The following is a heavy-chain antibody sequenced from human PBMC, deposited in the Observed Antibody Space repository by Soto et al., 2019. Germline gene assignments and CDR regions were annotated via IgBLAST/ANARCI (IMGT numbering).Heavy chain of an antibody. CDR1: GGSISSYYW. D-gene: IGHD5-12*01. J-gene: IGHJ4*02. V-gene: IGHV2-5*01. CDR3: AHRHSGYSGYEFSVDY. CDR2: IYWNDDK. Sequence: TLSLTCTVSGGSISSYYWSWIRQPPGKALEWLALIYWNDDKRYSPSLKSRLTITKDTSKNQVVLTMTNMDPVDTATYYCAHRHSGYSGYEFSVDYWGQGTLVTVSS.